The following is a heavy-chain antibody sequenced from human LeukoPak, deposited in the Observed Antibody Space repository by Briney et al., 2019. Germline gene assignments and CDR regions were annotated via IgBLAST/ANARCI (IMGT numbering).Heavy chain of an antibody. Sequence: GSLRLSCAASGFTFSSYAMSWVRQAPGKGLEWIGEINHSGSTNYNPSLKSRVTISVDTSKNQFSLKLSSVTAADTAVYYCARGIAYYDSSGYYYPSWFDPWGQGTLVTVSS. CDR2: INHSGST. J-gene: IGHJ5*02. CDR3: ARGIAYYDSSGYYYPSWFDP. D-gene: IGHD3-22*01. V-gene: IGHV4-34*01. CDR1: GFTFSSYA.